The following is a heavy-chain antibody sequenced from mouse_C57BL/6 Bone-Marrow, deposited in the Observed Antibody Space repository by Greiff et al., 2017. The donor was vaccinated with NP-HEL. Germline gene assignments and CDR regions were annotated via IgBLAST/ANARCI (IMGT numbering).Heavy chain of an antibody. D-gene: IGHD2-10*02. J-gene: IGHJ1*03. Sequence: VQLQQSGAELVRPGASVKLSCTASGFNIKDDYMHWVKQRPEQGLEWIGWIDPENGDTEYASKFQGKATITADTSSNTAYLQLSSLTSEDTAVYYCTRTVTYWYFDVWGTGTTVTVSS. V-gene: IGHV14-4*01. CDR1: GFNIKDDY. CDR2: IDPENGDT. CDR3: TRTVTYWYFDV.